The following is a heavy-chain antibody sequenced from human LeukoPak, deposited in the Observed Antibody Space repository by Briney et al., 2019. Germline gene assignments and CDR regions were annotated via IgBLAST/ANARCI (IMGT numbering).Heavy chain of an antibody. D-gene: IGHD2-15*01. CDR3: ARGHRPTRYCSGGSCYRGPHNYYYGMDV. CDR1: GGSFSGYY. Sequence: SETLSLTCAVYGGSFSGYYWSWIRQPPGKGLEWIGEINHSGSTNYNPSLKSRVTISVDTSKNQFSLKLSSVTAADTAVYYCARGHRPTRYCSGGSCYRGPHNYYYGMDVWGKGTTVTVSS. V-gene: IGHV4-34*01. J-gene: IGHJ6*04. CDR2: INHSGST.